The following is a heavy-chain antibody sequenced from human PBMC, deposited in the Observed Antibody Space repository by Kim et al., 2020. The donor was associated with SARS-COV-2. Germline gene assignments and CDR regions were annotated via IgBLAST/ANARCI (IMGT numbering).Heavy chain of an antibody. J-gene: IGHJ6*02. V-gene: IGHV4-34*01. CDR1: GGSFSGYY. CDR3: ATGEAPERLYYYYYGMDG. Sequence: SETLSLTCAVYGGSFSGYYWSWIRQPPGKGLDGIGEINHSGSTNYNPSLNSRVTISVDTSKNQFSLKLSSVTAAHTAVYYCATGEAPERLYYYYYGMDGWGQGTTVTVSS. CDR2: INHSGST.